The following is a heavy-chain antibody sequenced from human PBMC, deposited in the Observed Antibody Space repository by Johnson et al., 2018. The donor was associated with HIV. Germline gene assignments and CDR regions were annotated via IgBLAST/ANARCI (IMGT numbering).Heavy chain of an antibody. CDR3: AKEGRGGAFDI. D-gene: IGHD2-15*01. CDR2: ISYDGSNK. V-gene: IGHV3-30*04. J-gene: IGHJ3*02. Sequence: QVQLVESGGGVVQPGRSLRLSCVASGFTFSSYTMHWVRQAPGKGLEWVAVISYDGSNKYYADSVKGRFTISRDNSKNTLYLQMNSLRAEDTAVYYCAKEGRGGAFDIWGQGTMVTVSS. CDR1: GFTFSSYT.